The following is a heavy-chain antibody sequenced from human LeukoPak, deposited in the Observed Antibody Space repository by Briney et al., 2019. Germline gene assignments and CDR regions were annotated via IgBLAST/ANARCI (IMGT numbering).Heavy chain of an antibody. D-gene: IGHD3-16*02. CDR3: AKGAHYDYVWGSYRYDYFDY. CDR1: GGSTSRRSYY. Sequence: PSETLSLTCTISGGSTSRRSYYWGWIRQAPGKGLEWVSAISGSGGSTYYADSVKGRFTISRDNSKNTLYLQMNSLRAEDTAVYYCAKGAHYDYVWGSYRYDYFDYWGQGTLVTVSS. J-gene: IGHJ4*02. CDR2: ISGSGGST. V-gene: IGHV3-23*01.